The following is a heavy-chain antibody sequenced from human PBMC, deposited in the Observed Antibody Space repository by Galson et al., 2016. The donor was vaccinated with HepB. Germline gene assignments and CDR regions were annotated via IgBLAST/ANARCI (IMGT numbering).Heavy chain of an antibody. CDR1: GFSLSTSEMC. D-gene: IGHD6-19*01. CDR2: IDWDGDE. J-gene: IGHJ6*02. V-gene: IGHV2-70*01. Sequence: PALVKPTQTLTVTCTFSGFSLSTSEMCVSWIRRPPGKALEWLALIDWDGDEYYSTSLETRLTISKDTSKNQVVLTMTNMDPVDTATYYCARSRAVAGTDYYYYVMDVWGQGTPVTVSS. CDR3: ARSRAVAGTDYYYYVMDV.